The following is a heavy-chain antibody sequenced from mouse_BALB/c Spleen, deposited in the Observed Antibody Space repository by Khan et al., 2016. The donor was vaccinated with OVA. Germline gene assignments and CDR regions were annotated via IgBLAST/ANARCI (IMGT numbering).Heavy chain of an antibody. D-gene: IGHD2-14*01. CDR1: GYTFTSYT. J-gene: IGHJ3*01. Sequence: QVQLQQSGAELARPGASVKMSCKASGYTFTSYTIHWIKKRPGQGLEWIGYINPSNGYTNYNQKFKDKATLTTDKSSTTAYLQLSSLTSDDSAVYKCVREGAYQRNEGWCAYWGQGTLGNVSA. V-gene: IGHV1-4*01. CDR3: VREGAYQRNEGWCAY. CDR2: INPSNGYT.